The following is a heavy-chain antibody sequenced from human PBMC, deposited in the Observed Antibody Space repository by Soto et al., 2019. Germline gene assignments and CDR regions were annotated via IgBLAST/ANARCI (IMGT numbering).Heavy chain of an antibody. V-gene: IGHV1-2*02. CDR3: ARSRGSGWSRQYYFDY. CDR1: GYTFTGYY. CDR2: INPNSGGT. Sequence: ASVKVSCKASGYTFTGYYMHWVRQAPGQGLEWMGWINPNSGGTNYAQKFQGRVTMTRDTSISTAYMELSRLRSDDTAVYYCARSRGSGWSRQYYFDYWGQGTLVTISS. D-gene: IGHD6-19*01. J-gene: IGHJ4*02.